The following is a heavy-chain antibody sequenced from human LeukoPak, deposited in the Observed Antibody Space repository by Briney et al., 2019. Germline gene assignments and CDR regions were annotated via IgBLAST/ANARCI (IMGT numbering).Heavy chain of an antibody. D-gene: IGHD1-26*01. CDR1: GFTFNTYE. J-gene: IGHJ4*02. CDR3: ARESGSSSKRFDY. Sequence: GGSLRLSCAASGFTFNTYEMNWVRQAPGKGLEWVSYITSSGSTIFYADSVKGRFTISRDNAKNSLYLQMRSLRAEDTAVYYCARESGSSSKRFDYWGQGTLVTVSP. CDR2: ITSSGSTI. V-gene: IGHV3-48*03.